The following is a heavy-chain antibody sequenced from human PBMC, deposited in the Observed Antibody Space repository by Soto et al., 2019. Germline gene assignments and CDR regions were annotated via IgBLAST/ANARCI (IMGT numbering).Heavy chain of an antibody. CDR2: ISSSSSYT. Sequence: GGSLRLSCAASGFTFGDYYMSWIRQAPGKGLEWVSYISSSSSYTNYADSVKGRFTISRDNAKNSLYLQMNSLRAEDTAVYYCARPDHSSGYPNWFDPWGQGTLVTVSS. D-gene: IGHD3-22*01. CDR1: GFTFGDYY. CDR3: ARPDHSSGYPNWFDP. J-gene: IGHJ5*02. V-gene: IGHV3-11*06.